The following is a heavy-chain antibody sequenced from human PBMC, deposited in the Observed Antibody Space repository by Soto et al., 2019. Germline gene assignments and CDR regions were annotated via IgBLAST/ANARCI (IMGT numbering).Heavy chain of an antibody. J-gene: IGHJ4*02. CDR2: IYYSGST. CDR1: GGSVSSGSYY. CDR3: ARGTDY. V-gene: IGHV4-61*01. Sequence: SETLSLTCTVSGGSVSSGSYYWSWIRQPPGKGLEWIGYIYYSGSTNYNPSLKSRVTISVDTSKNQFSLKLHSVTAADTAVYYCARGTDYWGQGTLVTVS.